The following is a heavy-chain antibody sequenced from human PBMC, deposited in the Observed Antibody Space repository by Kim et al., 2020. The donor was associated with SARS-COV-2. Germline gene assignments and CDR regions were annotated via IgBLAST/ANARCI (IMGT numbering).Heavy chain of an antibody. V-gene: IGHV1-18*01. D-gene: IGHD4-17*01. J-gene: IGHJ4*02. Sequence: QKLQGRVTMTTDTSTSTAYMELRSLRSDDTAVYYCARDYYGDYGAHFDYWGQGTLVTVSS. CDR3: ARDYYGDYGAHFDY.